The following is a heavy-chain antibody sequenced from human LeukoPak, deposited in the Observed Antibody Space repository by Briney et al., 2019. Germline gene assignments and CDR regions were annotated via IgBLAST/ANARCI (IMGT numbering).Heavy chain of an antibody. CDR2: IWYDGSNK. CDR1: GFTFSSYG. J-gene: IGHJ6*02. Sequence: GGSLRLSCAASGFTFSSYGMHWVRQAPGKGLEWVAVIWYDGSNKYYADSVKGRFTISRDNAKNSLYLQMNSLRAEDTAVYYCARDRGYSYGPKSGYGMDVWGQGTTVTVSS. CDR3: ARDRGYSYGPKSGYGMDV. D-gene: IGHD5-18*01. V-gene: IGHV3-33*01.